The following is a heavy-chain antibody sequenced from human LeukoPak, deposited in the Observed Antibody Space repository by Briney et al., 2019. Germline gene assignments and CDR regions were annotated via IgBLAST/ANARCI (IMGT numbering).Heavy chain of an antibody. Sequence: GGSLRLSCAASGFTFSSYAMSWVRQAPGKGLEWVSAISGGGGATYYADSVKGRFTISRDHSRNTLYLQMNSLGAEDTAVYYCGKSQEDDNSGYYYPNFDYWGQGTLVTVSS. CDR2: ISGGGGAT. D-gene: IGHD3-22*01. CDR3: GKSQEDDNSGYYYPNFDY. CDR1: GFTFSSYA. J-gene: IGHJ4*02. V-gene: IGHV3-23*01.